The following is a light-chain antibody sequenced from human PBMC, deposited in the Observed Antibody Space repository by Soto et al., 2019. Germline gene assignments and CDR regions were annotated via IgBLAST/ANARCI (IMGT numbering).Light chain of an antibody. V-gene: IGLV2-8*01. CDR1: SSDVGYYDY. Sequence: QAVVTQPPSASGFPGQSVTISCTGTSSDVGYYDYVSWYQQHPGKAPKLVIYEVTKRPSGVPDRVSASKSGNTASLTVSGLRAEDEADYYCAAWDDSLNGPLFGGGTKLTVL. J-gene: IGLJ3*02. CDR2: EVT. CDR3: AAWDDSLNGPL.